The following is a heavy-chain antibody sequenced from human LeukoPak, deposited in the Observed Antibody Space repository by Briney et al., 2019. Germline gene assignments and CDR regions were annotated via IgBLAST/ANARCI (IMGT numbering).Heavy chain of an antibody. CDR2: INPNSGGT. V-gene: IGHV1-2*02. J-gene: IGHJ6*03. D-gene: IGHD4-17*01. CDR3: ARASSIGYGDYGHYYYMDV. CDR1: GYTFTGYY. Sequence: ASGKVSCKAAGYTFTGYYMHWVRQAPGQGLEWMGWINPNSGGTNYAQKFQGRVTMPRDTSHNTAYMELSRLRSDDTAVYYCARASSIGYGDYGHYYYMDVWGKGTTVTVSS.